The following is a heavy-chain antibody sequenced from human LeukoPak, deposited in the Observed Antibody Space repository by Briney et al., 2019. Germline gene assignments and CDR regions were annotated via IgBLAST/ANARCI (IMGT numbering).Heavy chain of an antibody. CDR1: GFTFSNYA. CDR2: INESGVRT. J-gene: IGHJ4*02. V-gene: IGHV3-23*01. Sequence: PGGSLRLSCAASGFTFSNYAMTWVRQAPGKGLEWVSAINESGVRTIYVDSVKCRFTISRDNSRNTLFLQMNSLRAEDTAVYYCAKDRSPGQLWSFDFWGQGALVTVSS. CDR3: AKDRSPGQLWSFDF. D-gene: IGHD5-18*01.